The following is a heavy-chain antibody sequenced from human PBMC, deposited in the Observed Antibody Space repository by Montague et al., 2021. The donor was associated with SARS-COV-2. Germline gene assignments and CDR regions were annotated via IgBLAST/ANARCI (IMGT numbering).Heavy chain of an antibody. V-gene: IGHV4-61*02. J-gene: IGHJ4*02. CDR1: GGSISCGRYY. CDR3: ASAHCGCDCY. Sequence: TLSLTCTVSGGSISCGRYYWTWIRQPAGKGLEWIGRIHTSGSTNYNPSLKSRVAISIDTSTEQFSLELRSVTAADTAVYYCASAHCGCDCYSGQGTLVTVSS. D-gene: IGHD2-21*02. CDR2: IHTSGST.